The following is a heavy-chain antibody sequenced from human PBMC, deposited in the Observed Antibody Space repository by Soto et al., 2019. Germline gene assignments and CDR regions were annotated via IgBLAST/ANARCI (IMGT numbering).Heavy chain of an antibody. J-gene: IGHJ4*02. CDR2: ISPDARIT. CDR1: GFTFSTYW. V-gene: IGHV3-74*01. Sequence: PGGSLRLSCVASGFTFSTYWMNWVRQVPGKGLLWVSGISPDARITQYADFVKGRFTISRDNGKNTLYLQMNSLSADDTAVYYCVRDGEGATTYDLWGQGTLVTVSS. CDR3: VRDGEGATTYDL. D-gene: IGHD1-26*01.